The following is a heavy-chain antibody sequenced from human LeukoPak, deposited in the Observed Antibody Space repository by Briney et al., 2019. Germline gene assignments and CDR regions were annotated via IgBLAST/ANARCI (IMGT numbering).Heavy chain of an antibody. D-gene: IGHD1-14*01. CDR1: GFLLSRYW. CDR3: ARDSFETDIDY. Sequence: GGSLRLSCAASGFLLSRYWMSWVRQAPGKGLEWVANIKEDGSEKYYVESMKGRFTISRDNVKNSLYLQINSLRAEDTAVYYCARDSFETDIDYWGQGTLVTVSS. V-gene: IGHV3-7*01. J-gene: IGHJ4*02. CDR2: IKEDGSEK.